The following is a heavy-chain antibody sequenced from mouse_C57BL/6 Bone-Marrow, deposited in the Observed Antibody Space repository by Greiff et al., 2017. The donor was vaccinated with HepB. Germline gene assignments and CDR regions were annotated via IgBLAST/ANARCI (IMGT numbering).Heavy chain of an antibody. V-gene: IGHV1-18*01. CDR1: GYTFTDYN. CDR2: INPNNGGT. D-gene: IGHD3-2*02. CDR3: ARVTAQATFAY. Sequence: EVKLQESGPELVKPGASVKIPCKASGYTFTDYNMDWVKQSHGKSLEWIGDINPNNGGTSYNQKFKGKATLTVDKSSSTAYMELRSLTSEDTAVYYCARVTAQATFAYWGQGTLVTVSA. J-gene: IGHJ3*01.